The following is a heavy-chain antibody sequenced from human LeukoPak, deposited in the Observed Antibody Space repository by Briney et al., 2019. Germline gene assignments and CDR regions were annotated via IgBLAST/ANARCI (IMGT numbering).Heavy chain of an antibody. J-gene: IGHJ4*02. CDR3: TRNSGWYGVS. CDR1: GGSFSGYY. Sequence: PSETLSLTCAVYGGSFSGYYWSWIRQPPGKGLEWASSISGSGGSTYYADSVKGRFTISRDNSKNTLYLQLNSLRGDDTAVYYCTRNSGWYGVSWGQGTLVTVSS. D-gene: IGHD6-19*01. CDR2: ISGSGGST. V-gene: IGHV3-23*01.